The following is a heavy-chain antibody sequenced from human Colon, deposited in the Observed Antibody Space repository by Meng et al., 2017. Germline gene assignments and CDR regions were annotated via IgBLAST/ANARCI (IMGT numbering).Heavy chain of an antibody. CDR3: ARRYCSSTSCYYFDY. D-gene: IGHD2-2*01. Sequence: QVQLQESGPGLVKPSETLSLTCTVSGGSISSYYWSWIRQPPGKGLEWIGYIYYSGSTYYNPSLKSRVTISVDTSKNQFSLKLSSVTAADTAVYYCARRYCSSTSCYYFDYWGQGTLVTVSS. CDR2: IYYSGST. V-gene: IGHV4-59*12. J-gene: IGHJ4*02. CDR1: GGSISSYY.